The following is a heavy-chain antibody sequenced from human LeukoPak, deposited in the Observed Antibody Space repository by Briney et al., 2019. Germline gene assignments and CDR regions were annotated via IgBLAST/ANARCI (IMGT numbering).Heavy chain of an antibody. CDR1: GFTFSSYS. V-gene: IGHV3-21*01. Sequence: GGSLRLSCAASGFTFSSYSVNWVRQAPGKGLEWVSSISSSSSYIYYADSVKGRFTISRDNAKNSLYLQMNSLRAEDTAVYYCAREGIQLWLGPDYWGQGTLVTVSS. CDR2: ISSSSSYI. CDR3: AREGIQLWLGPDY. J-gene: IGHJ4*02. D-gene: IGHD5-18*01.